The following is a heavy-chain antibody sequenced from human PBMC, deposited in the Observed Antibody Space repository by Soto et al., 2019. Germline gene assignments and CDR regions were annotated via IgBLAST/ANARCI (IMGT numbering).Heavy chain of an antibody. CDR3: ASLYSSSSEAGAFDI. CDR1: GFTFSSYG. V-gene: IGHV3-33*08. CDR2: IWYDGSNK. Sequence: GGSLRLSCAASGFTFSSYGMHWVRQAPGKGLEWVAVIWYDGSNKYYADSVKGRFTISRDNSKNTLYLQMNSLRAEDTAVYYCASLYSSSSEAGAFDIWGQGTMVTVPS. D-gene: IGHD6-6*01. J-gene: IGHJ3*02.